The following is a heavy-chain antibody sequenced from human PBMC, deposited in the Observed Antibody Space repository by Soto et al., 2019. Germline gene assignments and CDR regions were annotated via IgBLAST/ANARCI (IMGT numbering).Heavy chain of an antibody. CDR1: GYTFTSYG. Sequence: EASVKVSCKASGYTFTSYGISWVRQAPGQGLEWMGWISAYNGNTNYAQKLQGRVTMTTDTSTSTAYMELRSLRSDDTAVYYCAREYIVVVPAAMHLLMGVWGQGTTVTVSS. J-gene: IGHJ6*02. D-gene: IGHD2-2*01. CDR2: ISAYNGNT. V-gene: IGHV1-18*01. CDR3: AREYIVVVPAAMHLLMGV.